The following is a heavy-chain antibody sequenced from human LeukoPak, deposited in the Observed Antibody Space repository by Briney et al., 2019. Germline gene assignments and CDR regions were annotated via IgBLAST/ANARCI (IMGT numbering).Heavy chain of an antibody. V-gene: IGHV3-30*03. Sequence: GGSLRLSCAASGFTFSNYGMHWVRQAPGKRLEWVAVISYDGSNKYYADSVKGRFTISRDNSKNTLYLQMNSLRAEDTAVYYCARDQQQLSIDYWGQGTLATVSS. CDR1: GFTFSNYG. D-gene: IGHD6-13*01. CDR3: ARDQQQLSIDY. CDR2: ISYDGSNK. J-gene: IGHJ4*02.